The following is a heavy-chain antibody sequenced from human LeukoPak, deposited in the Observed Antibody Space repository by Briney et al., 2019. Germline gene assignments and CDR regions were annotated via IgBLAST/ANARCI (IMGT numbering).Heavy chain of an antibody. V-gene: IGHV3-74*01. CDR1: GFTFSSYW. J-gene: IGHJ6*03. D-gene: IGHD3-3*01. Sequence: PGGSLRLSCAASGFTFSSYWMHWVRQAPGKGLVWVSRINSDGSSTSYADSVKGRFTISRDNSKNTLYLQMNSLRAEDTAVYYCAKDPFTMGYYYYYMDVWGKGTTVTVSS. CDR3: AKDPFTMGYYYYYMDV. CDR2: INSDGSST.